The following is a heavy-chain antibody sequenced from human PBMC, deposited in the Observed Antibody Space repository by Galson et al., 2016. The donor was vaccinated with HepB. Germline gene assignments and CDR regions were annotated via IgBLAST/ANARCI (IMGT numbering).Heavy chain of an antibody. Sequence: SLRLSCAASGLTFNNYHMNWARQAPGKGREWGSYIGSSSSPIYYADSVKGRFTISRDNAHNSLYLQMNSLRAEDSAVYYCAGDSGRTGAWDYWGRGTLVTVSS. V-gene: IGHV3-48*01. CDR2: IGSSSSPI. D-gene: IGHD1-14*01. CDR1: GLTFNNYH. J-gene: IGHJ4*02. CDR3: AGDSGRTGAWDY.